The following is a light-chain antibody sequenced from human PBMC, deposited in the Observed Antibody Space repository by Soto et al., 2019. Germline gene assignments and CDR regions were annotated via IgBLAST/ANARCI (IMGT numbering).Light chain of an antibody. V-gene: IGKV3-15*01. J-gene: IGKJ2*01. CDR1: QSINSD. CDR2: GAS. Sequence: EIVMTQSPVTLSVSPGERATLSCRASQSINSDLAWYQQKPGQAPRLLIYGASTRATDIPVRISGSGSGTDFTLTISSLQSEDFAVYYCQQYNKWPPQYTFGQGTKLEIK. CDR3: QQYNKWPPQYT.